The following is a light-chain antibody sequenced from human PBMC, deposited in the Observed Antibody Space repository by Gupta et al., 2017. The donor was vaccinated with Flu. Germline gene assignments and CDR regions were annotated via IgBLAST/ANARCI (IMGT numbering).Light chain of an antibody. CDR1: QNRSNY. CDR2: GGS. J-gene: IGKJ1*01. V-gene: IGKV1-39*01. Sequence: PTPGEAAVSDRGTSKCRASQNRSNYLAWYLQKPGKAPKLLIYGGSRRESGVPERFSGSGSGTDFTLKISRREAEDVGVYYCKQTDKTPKTFGQGTKVEIK. CDR3: KQTDKTPKT.